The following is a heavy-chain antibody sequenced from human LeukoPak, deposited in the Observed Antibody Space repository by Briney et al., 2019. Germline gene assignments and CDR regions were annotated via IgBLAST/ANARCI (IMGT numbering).Heavy chain of an antibody. V-gene: IGHV1-18*01. CDR3: ARDSSPIVVVPVANDY. D-gene: IGHD2-2*01. Sequence: GASVKVSCKASGYTFTSYGISWVRQAPGQGLEWMGWISAYNGNTNYAQKLQGRVTMTTDTSTSTAYMELRSLRSDDTAVYYCARDSSPIVVVPVANDYWGQGTLVTVSS. CDR2: ISAYNGNT. CDR1: GYTFTSYG. J-gene: IGHJ4*02.